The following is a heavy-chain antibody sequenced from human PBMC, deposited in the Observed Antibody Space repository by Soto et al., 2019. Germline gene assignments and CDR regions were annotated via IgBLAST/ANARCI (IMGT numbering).Heavy chain of an antibody. CDR3: AKGLYDSSGYYYGPFDY. D-gene: IGHD3-22*01. Sequence: VGSRRLSGAASGFTFSSYGRHWVRQAPGKGLEWVAVISYDGSNKYYADSVKGRFTISRDNSKNTLYLQINSLRAEDTAVYYCAKGLYDSSGYYYGPFDYWGQGTLVTVSS. CDR1: GFTFSSYG. CDR2: ISYDGSNK. V-gene: IGHV3-30*18. J-gene: IGHJ4*02.